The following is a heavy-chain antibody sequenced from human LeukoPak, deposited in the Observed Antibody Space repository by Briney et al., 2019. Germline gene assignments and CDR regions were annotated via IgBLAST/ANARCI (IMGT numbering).Heavy chain of an antibody. J-gene: IGHJ4*02. CDR1: GFTVSSNY. V-gene: IGHV3-23*01. Sequence: GGSLRLSCAASGFTVSSNYMSWVRQAPGKGLEWVSTISGTDDFTYYADSVKGRFTISRDNSRNTLSLQISSLRAEDTALYYCTRGVYCSGGSCSLDYWGQGTLVTVSS. CDR2: ISGTDDFT. CDR3: TRGVYCSGGSCSLDY. D-gene: IGHD2-15*01.